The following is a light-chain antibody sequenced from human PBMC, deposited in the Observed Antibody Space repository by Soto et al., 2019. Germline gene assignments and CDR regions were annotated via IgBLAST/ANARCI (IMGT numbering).Light chain of an antibody. Sequence: DIQMTQSPSTLSASVGDRVTITCRASQSTSSWLAWYQQKPGKAPKLLIYDASSLESGVPSRFSGSGSGTEFTLTISSLQHDDFATYYCQQYKSYPWTFGQGTKLEIK. V-gene: IGKV1-5*01. CDR1: QSTSSW. CDR3: QQYKSYPWT. J-gene: IGKJ2*02. CDR2: DAS.